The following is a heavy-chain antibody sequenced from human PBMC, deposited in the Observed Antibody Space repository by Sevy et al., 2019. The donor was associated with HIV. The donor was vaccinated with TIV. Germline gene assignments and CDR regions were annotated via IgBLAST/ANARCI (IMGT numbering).Heavy chain of an antibody. V-gene: IGHV3-23*01. D-gene: IGHD1-26*01. Sequence: GGSLRLSCAASGFTFSSYAMSWVRQAPGQGLEWVSGFSASGGSTKYADSVKGRFTISRDNSKNTLSLQMNSLGAEDTAVYYCAKDRIWELGDAFDIWGQGTMVTVSS. CDR2: FSASGGST. J-gene: IGHJ3*02. CDR3: AKDRIWELGDAFDI. CDR1: GFTFSSYA.